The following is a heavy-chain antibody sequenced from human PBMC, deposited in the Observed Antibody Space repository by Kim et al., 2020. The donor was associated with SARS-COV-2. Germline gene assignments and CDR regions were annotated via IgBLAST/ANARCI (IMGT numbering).Heavy chain of an antibody. CDR2: INPDGSYT. CDR3: ARDRAAARDFDF. CDR1: GFTFSSNW. D-gene: IGHD6-13*01. Sequence: GGSLRLSCAASGFTFSSNWMHWVRQAPGKGLVWVSRINPDGSYTSHADSVKGRFTISRDNAKNTLYLQMNSLRAEDTAVYYCARDRAAARDFDFRGQGTRVTVSS. J-gene: IGHJ4*02. V-gene: IGHV3-74*01.